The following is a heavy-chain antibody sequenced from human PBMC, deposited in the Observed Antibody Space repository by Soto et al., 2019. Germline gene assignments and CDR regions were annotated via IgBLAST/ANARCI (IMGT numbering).Heavy chain of an antibody. J-gene: IGHJ5*02. CDR1: GFTFSSYA. CDR2: VTGSGINT. Sequence: DVQVLESGGGLVQPGGSLRLSCAASGFTFSSYAMSWVRQAPGKGLEWVSTVTGSGINTYNADSVKGRFTISRDNSKNTLYLQMNSLSDEDTAIYYCARASHDYGGNWFDPWGQGTLVTVSS. CDR3: ARASHDYGGNWFDP. D-gene: IGHD4-17*01. V-gene: IGHV3-23*01.